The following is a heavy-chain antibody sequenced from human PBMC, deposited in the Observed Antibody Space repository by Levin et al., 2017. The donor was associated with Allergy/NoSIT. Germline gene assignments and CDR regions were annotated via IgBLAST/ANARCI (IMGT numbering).Heavy chain of an antibody. V-gene: IGHV3-7*01. D-gene: IGHD2-8*01. J-gene: IGHJ6*02. CDR2: IKQDGSEK. CDR3: ARDGPIVLNEKGNYYYYGMDV. Sequence: PGGSLRLSCAASGFTFSSYWMSWVRQAPGKGLEWVANIKQDGSEKYYVDSVKGRFTISRDNAKNSLYLQMNSLRAEDTAVYYCARDGPIVLNEKGNYYYYGMDVWGQGTTVTVSS. CDR1: GFTFSSYW.